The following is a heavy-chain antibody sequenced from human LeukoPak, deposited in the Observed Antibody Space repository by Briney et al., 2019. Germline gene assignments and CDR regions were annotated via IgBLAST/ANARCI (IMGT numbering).Heavy chain of an antibody. V-gene: IGHV3-53*01. CDR3: ARLSIGDCSGGSCPEGFQH. J-gene: IGHJ1*01. CDR2: IYSGGST. D-gene: IGHD2-15*01. Sequence: QCGGSLTLSCAPSGLTANSNYIRSVRHAPGGRLECVSVIYSGGSTYYADSVKGRFTTSRDNSKNTLYLQMNSPRAEDTAVYYCARLSIGDCSGGSCPEGFQHWGQGTLVTVSS. CDR1: GLTANSNY.